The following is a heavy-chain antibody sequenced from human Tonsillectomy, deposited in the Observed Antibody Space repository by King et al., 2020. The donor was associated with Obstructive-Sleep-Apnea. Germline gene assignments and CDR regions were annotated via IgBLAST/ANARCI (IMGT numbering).Heavy chain of an antibody. Sequence: VKLVESGGGLIQPGGSLTLACAASGFTFSYHWMHWVRQAPGKGLVWVSHIDSDGSTTTYADSVRGRFTISRDNAKNTLYLQMNSLRAEDTAAYFCARGGAGSFDIWGRGTMVTVSS. V-gene: IGHV3-74*01. D-gene: IGHD1-26*01. CDR3: ARGGAGSFDI. J-gene: IGHJ3*02. CDR1: GFTFSYHW. CDR2: IDSDGSTT.